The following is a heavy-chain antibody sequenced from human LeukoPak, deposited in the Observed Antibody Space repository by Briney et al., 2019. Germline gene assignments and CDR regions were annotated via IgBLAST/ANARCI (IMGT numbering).Heavy chain of an antibody. V-gene: IGHV3-53*01. CDR2: IYSGGST. J-gene: IGHJ4*02. Sequence: PGGSLRLSCAASGFTVSSNYMSWVRQAPGKGLEWVSVIYSGGSTYYADSVKGRSTISRDNSKNTLYLQMNSLRAEDTAVYYCARDSDGYNGFDYWGQGTLVTVSS. D-gene: IGHD5-24*01. CDR1: GFTVSSNY. CDR3: ARDSDGYNGFDY.